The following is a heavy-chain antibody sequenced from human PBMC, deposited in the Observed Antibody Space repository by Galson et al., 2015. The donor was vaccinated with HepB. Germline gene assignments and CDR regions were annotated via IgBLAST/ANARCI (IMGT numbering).Heavy chain of an antibody. D-gene: IGHD3-22*01. CDR2: INPSGGST. V-gene: IGHV1-46*03. Sequence: SVKVSCKASGYTFTSYYMHWVRQAPGQGLEWMGIINPSGGSTSYAQKFQGRVTMTRDTPTSTVYMELSSLRSEDTTVYYCARASGGSSGYYQGLDYWGQGTLVTVSS. CDR1: GYTFTSYY. J-gene: IGHJ4*02. CDR3: ARASGGSSGYYQGLDY.